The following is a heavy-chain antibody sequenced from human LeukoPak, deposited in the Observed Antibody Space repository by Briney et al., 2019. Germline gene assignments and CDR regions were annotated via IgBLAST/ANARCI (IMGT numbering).Heavy chain of an antibody. Sequence: GGSLRLSCAASGLTFSSYSMNWVRQAPGKGLEWVSSISSSSSYIYYADSVKGRFTISRDNAKNSLYLQMNSLRAEDTAVYYCAREPSYYYDSSGYYPLDYWGQGTLVTVSS. CDR2: ISSSSSYI. V-gene: IGHV3-21*01. D-gene: IGHD3-22*01. CDR3: AREPSYYYDSSGYYPLDY. CDR1: GLTFSSYS. J-gene: IGHJ4*02.